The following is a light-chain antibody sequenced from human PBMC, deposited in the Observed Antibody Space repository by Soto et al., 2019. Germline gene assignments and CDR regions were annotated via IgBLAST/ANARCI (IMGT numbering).Light chain of an antibody. CDR3: NSYTRSYTLV. V-gene: IGLV2-14*01. CDR1: SNDLGGYDY. CDR2: DVS. J-gene: IGLJ2*01. Sequence: QSALTQPASGSGSPGQSITISCSGTSNDLGGYDYVSWYQQHPGKAPKLVIYDVSNRPSWVSNRFSGSKSGNTASLTISGLQPEDEADYYYNSYTRSYTLVFGGGTKLTVL.